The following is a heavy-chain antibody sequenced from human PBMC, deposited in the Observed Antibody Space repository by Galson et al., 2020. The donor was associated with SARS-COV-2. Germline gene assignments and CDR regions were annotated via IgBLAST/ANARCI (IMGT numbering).Heavy chain of an antibody. J-gene: IGHJ3*01. Sequence: GGSLTLSCEASGFSLITHYMSWVRQAPGKGLQWVSHIYSGDRTHYGASVKGRFTISRDNSKNTVYLQMNRLTVEETAMYYCARDLGGTDDAVDLWGQGTMVTVSS. CDR1: GFSLITHY. CDR3: ARDLGGTDDAVDL. CDR2: IYSGDRT. V-gene: IGHV3-53*01.